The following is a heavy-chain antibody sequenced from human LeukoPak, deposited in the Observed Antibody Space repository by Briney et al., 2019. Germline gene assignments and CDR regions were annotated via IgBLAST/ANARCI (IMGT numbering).Heavy chain of an antibody. Sequence: PSETLSLTCAVSGGSISSGGYSWSWIRQPPGKGLEWIGYIYHSGSTYYNPSLKSRVTISVDRSKNQFSLKLSSVTAADTAVYYCARALDGDYYDSSGYTKAKGAFDIWGQGTVVTVSS. CDR3: ARALDGDYYDSSGYTKAKGAFDI. J-gene: IGHJ3*02. V-gene: IGHV4-30-2*01. D-gene: IGHD3-22*01. CDR2: IYHSGST. CDR1: GGSISSGGYS.